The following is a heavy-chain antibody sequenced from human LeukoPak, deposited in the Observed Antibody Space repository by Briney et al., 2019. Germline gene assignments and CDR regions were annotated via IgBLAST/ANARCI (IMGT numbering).Heavy chain of an antibody. CDR2: ISSSSSYI. CDR1: GFTFSSYS. Sequence: GGSLRLSCAASGFTFSSYSMNWVRQAPGKRREWVSSISSSSSYIYYADSVKGRFTISRDNAKNSLYLQMTSLRAADTAVYYCARGGRIFGVVSLDYWGQGTLVTVSS. J-gene: IGHJ4*02. D-gene: IGHD3-3*01. V-gene: IGHV3-21*01. CDR3: ARGGRIFGVVSLDY.